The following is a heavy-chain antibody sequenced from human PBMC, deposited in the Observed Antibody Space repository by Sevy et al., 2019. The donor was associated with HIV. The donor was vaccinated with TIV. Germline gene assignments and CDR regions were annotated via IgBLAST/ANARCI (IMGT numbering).Heavy chain of an antibody. V-gene: IGHV3-9*01. Sequence: GGSLRLSCAASGFTFDDYAMHWVRQAPGKGLEWVSGISWNSGSIGYADSVKGRFTISRDNAKNSLYLQMNSLRAEDTALYYCAKAANWGLVGAFDIWRQGTMVTVSS. CDR3: AKAANWGLVGAFDI. CDR1: GFTFDDYA. CDR2: ISWNSGSI. D-gene: IGHD7-27*01. J-gene: IGHJ3*02.